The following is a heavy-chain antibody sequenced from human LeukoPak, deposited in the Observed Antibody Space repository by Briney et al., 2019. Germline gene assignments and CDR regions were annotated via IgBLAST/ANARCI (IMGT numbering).Heavy chain of an antibody. V-gene: IGHV1-69*10. D-gene: IGHD6-19*01. CDR3: ARVTVAGPGTFDI. CDR2: IIPVFGIV. J-gene: IGHJ3*02. CDR1: GVTFSSYP. Sequence: SVKVSCKTSGVTFSSYPISWVRQAPGQGLVWVGGIIPVFGIVNYAQKFQGRVTITADKSTSTAYMELSSLRSEDTAVYYCARVTVAGPGTFDIWGQGTMVTVSS.